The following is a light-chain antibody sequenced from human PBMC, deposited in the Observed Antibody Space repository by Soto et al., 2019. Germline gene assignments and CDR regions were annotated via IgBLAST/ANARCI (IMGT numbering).Light chain of an antibody. CDR3: QQYGNSPPT. J-gene: IGKJ1*01. CDR1: QNVSSHY. V-gene: IGKV3-20*01. Sequence: PGERATLSCRASQNVSSHYLTWYQQKPGQAPRLLIYGASSRATGIPDRFSGSGSGTDFTLIISRLESEDFAVYYCQQYGNSPPTFGQGTKWIS. CDR2: GAS.